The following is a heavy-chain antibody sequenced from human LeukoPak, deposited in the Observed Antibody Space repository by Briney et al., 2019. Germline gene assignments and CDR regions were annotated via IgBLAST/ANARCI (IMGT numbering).Heavy chain of an antibody. J-gene: IGHJ5*02. D-gene: IGHD3-10*01. Sequence: GESLKISCKGSGYSFTSYWIGWVRQMPGKGLEWMGIIYPGDSDTRYSPSFQGQVTISADKSISTAYLQWSSLKASDTAMYYCAGHPIPARFRGGSGSYHVGNWFDPWGQGTLVTVSS. CDR3: AGHPIPARFRGGSGSYHVGNWFDP. V-gene: IGHV5-51*01. CDR2: IYPGDSDT. CDR1: GYSFTSYW.